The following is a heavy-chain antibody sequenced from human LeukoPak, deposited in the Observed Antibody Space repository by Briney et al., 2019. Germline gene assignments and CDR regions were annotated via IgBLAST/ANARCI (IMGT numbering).Heavy chain of an antibody. CDR2: IYTSGST. J-gene: IGHJ4*02. CDR1: GGSISSGSYY. V-gene: IGHV4-61*02. CDR3: AREAWKYYYDSSAYAYYFDY. Sequence: SETLSLTCTVSGGSISSGSYYWSWIRQPAGKGLEWIGRIYTSGSTNYNPSLKSRVTISVDTSKNQFSLKLSSVTAADTAVYYCAREAWKYYYDSSAYAYYFDYWGQGTLVTVSS. D-gene: IGHD3-22*01.